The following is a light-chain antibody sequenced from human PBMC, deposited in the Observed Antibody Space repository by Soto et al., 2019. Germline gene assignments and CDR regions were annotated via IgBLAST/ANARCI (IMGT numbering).Light chain of an antibody. CDR3: QTRGTGV. Sequence: QSVLTQSPSASASLGAAVTLTCTLSRGHSSYGVVWHHQQPARGPRFLLKVDSDGSHSKGDGIPARFSGSSSGAERYLTIPSLQSEDEADYYWQTRGTGVFGGGTKLTVL. CDR2: VDSDGSH. J-gene: IGLJ2*01. CDR1: RGHSSYG. V-gene: IGLV4-69*02.